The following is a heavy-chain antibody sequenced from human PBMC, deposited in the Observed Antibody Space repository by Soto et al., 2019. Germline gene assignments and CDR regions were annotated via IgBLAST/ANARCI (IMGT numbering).Heavy chain of an antibody. V-gene: IGHV1-18*01. CDR3: ARLPMIVGVNWFDP. CDR1: GYTFTSYG. CDR2: ISAYNGNT. J-gene: IGHJ5*02. D-gene: IGHD3-22*01. Sequence: GASVKVSCKASGYTFTSYGISWVRQAPGQGLEWMGWISAYNGNTNYAQKLQGRVTMTTDTSTSTAYMELRSLRSDDTAVYYCARLPMIVGVNWFDPWGQGTLVTVSS.